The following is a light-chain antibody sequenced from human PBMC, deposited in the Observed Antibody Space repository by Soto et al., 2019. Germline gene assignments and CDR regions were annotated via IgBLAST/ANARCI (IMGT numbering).Light chain of an antibody. CDR3: QQLNTYPLT. CDR2: AAS. Sequence: IQLTQSPSSLSASVGDTVTITCRASQGISSYLAWHQQKPGKAPKLLIYAASTLQSGVPSRFSGSGSGTDFTLTISSLQPEGFATYYCQQLNTYPLTFGQGTKLEIK. J-gene: IGKJ2*01. V-gene: IGKV1-9*01. CDR1: QGISSY.